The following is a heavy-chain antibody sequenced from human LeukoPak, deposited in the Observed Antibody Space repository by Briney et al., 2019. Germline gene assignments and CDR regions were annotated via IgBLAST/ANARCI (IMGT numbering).Heavy chain of an antibody. Sequence: PGGSLRLSCAASGFTFSSYAMSWVRQAPGKGLEWVAVISYDGSNKYYADSVKGRFTISRDNSKNTLYLQMNSLRAEDAAVYYCASLGGVLWFGESLHFDYWGQGTLVTVSS. J-gene: IGHJ4*02. CDR2: ISYDGSNK. CDR1: GFTFSSYA. V-gene: IGHV3-30-3*01. CDR3: ASLGGVLWFGESLHFDY. D-gene: IGHD3-10*01.